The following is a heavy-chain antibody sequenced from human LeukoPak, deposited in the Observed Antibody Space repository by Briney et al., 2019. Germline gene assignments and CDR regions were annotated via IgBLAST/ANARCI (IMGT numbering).Heavy chain of an antibody. CDR3: AKNYYDSSGYYDY. CDR1: GGSFSGYY. CDR2: INHSGST. D-gene: IGHD3-22*01. J-gene: IGHJ4*02. V-gene: IGHV4-34*01. Sequence: SETLSLTCAVYGGSFSGYYWSWIRQPPGKGLEWIGEINHSGSTNYNPSLKSRVTISVDTSKNQFSLKLSSVTAADTAVYYCAKNYYDSSGYYDYWGQGTLVAVSS.